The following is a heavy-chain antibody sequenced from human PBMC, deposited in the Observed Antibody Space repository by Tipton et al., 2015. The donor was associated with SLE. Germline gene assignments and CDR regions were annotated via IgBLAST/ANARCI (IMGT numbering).Heavy chain of an antibody. Sequence: TLSLTCTVSGGSISGYYCTWIRQPPGKGLEWIGYIYHSGGTNYNPSLKSRVTISVDTSKNQFSLKLSSATAADTAVYYCARGQCTSCYYYYMDVWGKGTTVTVSS. J-gene: IGHJ6*03. V-gene: IGHV4-59*12. D-gene: IGHD2-2*01. CDR3: ARGQCTSCYYYYMDV. CDR1: GGSISGYY. CDR2: IYHSGGT.